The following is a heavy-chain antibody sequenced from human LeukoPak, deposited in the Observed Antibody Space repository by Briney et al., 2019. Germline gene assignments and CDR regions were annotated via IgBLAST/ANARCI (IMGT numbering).Heavy chain of an antibody. J-gene: IGHJ6*03. Sequence: SETLSLTCTVSGYSISSGYYWSWIRQPPGKGLEWIGYIYYSGSTNYNPSLKSRVTISVDTSKNQFSLKLSSVTAADTAVYYCARGTIGYYYYYMDVWGKGTTVTVSS. CDR1: GYSISSGYY. CDR3: ARGTIGYYYYYMDV. CDR2: IYYSGST. D-gene: IGHD3-3*01. V-gene: IGHV4-61*01.